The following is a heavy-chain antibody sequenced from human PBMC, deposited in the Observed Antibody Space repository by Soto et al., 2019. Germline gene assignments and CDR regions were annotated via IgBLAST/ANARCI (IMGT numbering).Heavy chain of an antibody. Sequence: EVQLLESGGGLVQPGGSLRLSCAASGFTFSSYAMSWVRQAPGKGLEWVSAISGSGGSTYYADSVKGRFTISRDNSKNTLYLQMNSRRAEDTAVYYCAKGQCSGGSCYFGLVDAFDIWGQGTMVTVSS. CDR2: ISGSGGST. V-gene: IGHV3-23*01. CDR3: AKGQCSGGSCYFGLVDAFDI. D-gene: IGHD2-15*01. J-gene: IGHJ3*02. CDR1: GFTFSSYA.